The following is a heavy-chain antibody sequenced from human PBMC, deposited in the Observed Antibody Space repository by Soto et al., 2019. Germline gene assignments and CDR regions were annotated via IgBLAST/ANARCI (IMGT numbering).Heavy chain of an antibody. Sequence: QVQLVQSGAEVKKPGSSVKVSCKASGSTFSTYPISWVRQAPGQGLEWMGGIIPIFGTTNYALKFQGRVTITADKATSTAYMELRSLTSEDTAVYYCARHSDIATPTLNCFDPWGRGTLVTVAS. D-gene: IGHD6-6*01. CDR3: ARHSDIATPTLNCFDP. CDR2: IIPIFGTT. V-gene: IGHV1-69*06. J-gene: IGHJ5*02. CDR1: GSTFSTYP.